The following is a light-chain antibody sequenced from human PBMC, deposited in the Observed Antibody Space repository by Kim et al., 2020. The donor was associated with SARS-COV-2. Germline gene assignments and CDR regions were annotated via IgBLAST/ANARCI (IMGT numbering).Light chain of an antibody. CDR3: NSRDNNDNEL. Sequence: SSELTQDPAVSVALGQTVRITCQGDSLRTYYTTWFQQKPGRAPIVVFYGKNNRPSGIPDRFSGSSSGNTASLTITATQAGDEADYYCNSRDNNDNELFGG. V-gene: IGLV3-19*01. CDR1: SLRTYY. CDR2: GKN. J-gene: IGLJ2*01.